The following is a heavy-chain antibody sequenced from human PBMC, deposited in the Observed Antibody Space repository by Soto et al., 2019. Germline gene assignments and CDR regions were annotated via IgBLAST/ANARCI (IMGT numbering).Heavy chain of an antibody. J-gene: IGHJ4*02. CDR2: IGGGSGST. CDR3: ATRMYSTSWYYFVS. D-gene: IGHD6-13*01. V-gene: IGHV3-23*01. CDR1: GFTFTNYA. Sequence: EVQLLESGGGFVQPGGSLRLSCAASGFTFTNYALSWVRQAPGKGLEWASTIGGGSGSTSYADSVKGRFSISRENSKNTLYLQMSSLRAEDTALYYCATRMYSTSWYYFVSWGQGTLVTVSS.